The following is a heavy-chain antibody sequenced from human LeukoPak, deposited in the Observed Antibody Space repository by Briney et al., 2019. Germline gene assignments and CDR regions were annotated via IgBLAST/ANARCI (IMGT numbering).Heavy chain of an antibody. Sequence: SVKVSCKASGGTFSSYTISWVRQAPGQGLEGMGRIIPILGIANYAQKFQGRVTITAEKSPRTAYMELSSLRSKDTAVYYCATRYSSGWYYFDYWGQGTLVTVSS. CDR3: ATRYSSGWYYFDY. J-gene: IGHJ4*02. CDR1: GGTFSSYT. CDR2: IIPILGIA. V-gene: IGHV1-69*02. D-gene: IGHD6-19*01.